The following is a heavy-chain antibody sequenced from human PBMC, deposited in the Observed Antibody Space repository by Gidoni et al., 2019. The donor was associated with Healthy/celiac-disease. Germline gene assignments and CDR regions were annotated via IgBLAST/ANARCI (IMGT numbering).Heavy chain of an antibody. CDR2: IYTSGST. CDR1: GGSISSGRYY. CDR3: ASERGSSSWYEWNFDY. J-gene: IGHJ4*02. V-gene: IGHV4-61*02. D-gene: IGHD6-13*01. Sequence: VQLQESAPGLVKPSQPLSLTFTVSGGSISSGRYYWSWIRQPAGKGLEWIGRIYTSGSTNYTPSLKSRVTISGDTSKNQFSLKLSSVTAADTAVYYCASERGSSSWYEWNFDYWGQGTLVTVSS.